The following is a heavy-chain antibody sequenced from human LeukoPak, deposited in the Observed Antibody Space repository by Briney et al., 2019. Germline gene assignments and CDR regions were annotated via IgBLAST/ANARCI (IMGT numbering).Heavy chain of an antibody. CDR2: TYYRSKWYN. CDR1: GDIFSSNSAA. D-gene: IGHD2-21*01. J-gene: IGHJ3*02. Sequence: PSQTLSLTCALSGDIFSSNSAAWNWIRQSPSRGLEWLERTYYRSKWYNDYAVSVKSRITINPDTSKNQFSLQLDSVTPEDTAVYYCCHSLSGRTGAFDIWGRGTVVTVSS. CDR3: CHSLSGRTGAFDI. V-gene: IGHV6-1*01.